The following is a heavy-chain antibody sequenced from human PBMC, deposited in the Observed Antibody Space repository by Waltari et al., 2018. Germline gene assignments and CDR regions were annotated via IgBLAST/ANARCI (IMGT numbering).Heavy chain of an antibody. D-gene: IGHD2-8*01. J-gene: IGHJ4*02. CDR1: GYSITTGYD. V-gene: IGHV4-38-2*01. CDR2: IYHSGSA. Sequence: QVQLQESGPGLVKPSETLSLTCGVSGYSITTGYDWGWIRQPPGKGLEWIGSIYHSGSAYYNPSFKSRVSMSVDTSKNHFSLKVTSVTAADTAIYFCARVSGVYYFDYWGQGNLVTVS. CDR3: ARVSGVYYFDY.